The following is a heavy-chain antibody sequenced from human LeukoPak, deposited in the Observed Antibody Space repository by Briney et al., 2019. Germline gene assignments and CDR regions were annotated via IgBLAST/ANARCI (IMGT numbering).Heavy chain of an antibody. CDR2: INPNSGGT. V-gene: IGHV1-2*02. J-gene: IGHJ3*01. CDR1: GYTFTGYY. D-gene: IGHD6-19*01. CDR3: APFIAVAGTGRLEY. Sequence: EASVKVSCKASGYTFTGYYMHWVRQAPGQGLEWMGWINPNSGGTNYAQKFQGRVTMTRDTSISTAYMELSRLRSDDTAVYYCAPFIAVAGTGRLEYWGQGTMVTVSS.